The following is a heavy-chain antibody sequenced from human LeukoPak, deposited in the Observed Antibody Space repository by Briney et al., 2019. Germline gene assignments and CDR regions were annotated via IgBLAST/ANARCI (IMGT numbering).Heavy chain of an antibody. CDR3: ASELTYDHKFRVYYYYMDV. CDR2: IKQDGSEK. J-gene: IGHJ6*03. D-gene: IGHD3-10*01. CDR1: GFTFSSYW. V-gene: IGHV3-7*01. Sequence: GGSLRLSCAASGFTFSSYWMSWVRQAPGKGLEWVANIKQDGSEKYYVDSVKGRFTISRDNAKNSLYLQMNSLRAEDTAVYYCASELTYDHKFRVYYYYMDVWGKGTTVTISS.